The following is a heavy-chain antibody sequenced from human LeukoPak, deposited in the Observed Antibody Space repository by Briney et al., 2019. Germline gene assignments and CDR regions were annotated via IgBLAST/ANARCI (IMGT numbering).Heavy chain of an antibody. V-gene: IGHV4-61*02. CDR1: GCSISSGSYY. CDR3: ARDGCSSTSCYHLGYNWFDP. J-gene: IGHJ5*02. D-gene: IGHD2-2*01. CDR2: IYTSGST. Sequence: PSETLSLTCTVSGCSISSGSYYWSWIRQPAGKGLEWIGRIYTSGSTNYNPSLKSRVTISVDTSKNQFSLKLSSVTAADTAVYYCARDGCSSTSCYHLGYNWFDPWGQGTLVTVSS.